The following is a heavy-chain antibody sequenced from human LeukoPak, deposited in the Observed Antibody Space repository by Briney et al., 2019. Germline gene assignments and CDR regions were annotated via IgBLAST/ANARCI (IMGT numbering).Heavy chain of an antibody. CDR2: INPNSGDT. Sequence: ASVKVSCKASGYTFTGYHMPWVRQAPGQGLEWMGCINPNSGDTNYAQRFQGRVTMTRDTSITTAYMELSSLRSDDTAVYYCARELYGSGTYGFDYWGQGTLVTVSS. J-gene: IGHJ4*02. V-gene: IGHV1-2*02. CDR3: ARELYGSGTYGFDY. CDR1: GYTFTGYH. D-gene: IGHD3-10*01.